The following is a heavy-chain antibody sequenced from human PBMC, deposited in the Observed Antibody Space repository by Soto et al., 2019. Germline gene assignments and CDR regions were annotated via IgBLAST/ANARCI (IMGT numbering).Heavy chain of an antibody. CDR1: GFTFSSYA. D-gene: IGHD6-19*01. V-gene: IGHV3-23*01. CDR2: ISGSGGST. J-gene: IGHJ4*02. Sequence: EVQLLESGGGLVQPGGSLRLSCAASGFTFSSYAMSWVRQAPGKGLEWVSAISGSGGSTYNADSVKGRFSISRDNSKNTLYLQMNSLRAEDTAVYYCAKSPTSSSPFDYWGQGTLVTVSS. CDR3: AKSPTSSSPFDY.